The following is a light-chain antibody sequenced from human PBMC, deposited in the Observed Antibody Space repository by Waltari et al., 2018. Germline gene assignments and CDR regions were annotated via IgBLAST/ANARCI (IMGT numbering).Light chain of an antibody. Sequence: QSGLTQPASVSGSPGQSITISSTGTSSDDGNYNPVSWYQQYPCKAPKLMVYEVTKRTSGVSDRFSGSKSGNTASLTIYGLQSEDEADYYCCSYAGLGIYVFGTGTKVTVL. V-gene: IGLV2-23*02. CDR1: SSDDGNYNP. CDR3: CSYAGLGIYV. J-gene: IGLJ1*01. CDR2: EVT.